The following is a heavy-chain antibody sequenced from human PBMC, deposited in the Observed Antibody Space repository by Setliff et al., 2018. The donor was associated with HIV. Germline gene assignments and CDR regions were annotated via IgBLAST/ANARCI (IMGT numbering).Heavy chain of an antibody. V-gene: IGHV3-30-3*01. CDR2: MSTGGGIK. D-gene: IGHD1-26*01. J-gene: IGHJ4*02. CDR1: GFTFSPYV. CDR3: VRDPIEGSPDYFDY. Sequence: LRLSCAATGFTFSPYVLHWVRQAPGKGLEWVAVMSTGGGIKICADSVKGRFTISRDNSRNTLFLQMNNLRPEDTATYYCVRDPIEGSPDYFDYWGQGALVTVSS.